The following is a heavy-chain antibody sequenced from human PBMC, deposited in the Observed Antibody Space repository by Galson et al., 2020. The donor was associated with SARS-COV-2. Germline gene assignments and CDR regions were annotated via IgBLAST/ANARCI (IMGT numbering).Heavy chain of an antibody. D-gene: IGHD3-9*01. Sequence: GESLKISCKASGYTFTSYGISWVRQAPGQGLEWMGWISAYNGNTNYAQKLQGRVTMTTDTSTSTAYMELRSLRSDDTAVYYCARGVEILRYFDWLSKQYGMDVWGQGTTVTVSS. V-gene: IGHV1-18*01. CDR2: ISAYNGNT. CDR3: ARGVEILRYFDWLSKQYGMDV. J-gene: IGHJ6*02. CDR1: GYTFTSYG.